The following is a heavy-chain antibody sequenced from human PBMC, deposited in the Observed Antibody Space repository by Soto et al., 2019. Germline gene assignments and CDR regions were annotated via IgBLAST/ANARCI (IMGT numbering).Heavy chain of an antibody. D-gene: IGHD6-19*01. V-gene: IGHV3-43*01. J-gene: IGHJ6*02. CDR3: AKVGSSGRRSYYYYGMDV. Sequence: GGSLRLSCAASGFTFDDYSMHWVRQPPGKGLEWVSLITWDGDTTYYADSVKGRFTISRDNRRNSLFLQMNTLRTEDTALYYCAKVGSSGRRSYYYYGMDVWGQGTTVTVSS. CDR2: ITWDGDTT. CDR1: GFTFDDYS.